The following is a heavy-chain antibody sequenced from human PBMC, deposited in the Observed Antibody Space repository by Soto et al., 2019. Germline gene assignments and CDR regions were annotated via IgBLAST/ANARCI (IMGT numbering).Heavy chain of an antibody. D-gene: IGHD7-27*01. CDR1: GFTFINYA. Sequence: EVQVLESGGGLVQPGGSLRLSCAGSGFTFINYAMNWVRQAPGKGLEWVSSIRGGGDAAFFPDSVRGRFTISRDNSKKPGTLQMNSLGVDDTAVYYCARKILGSTTRPNYWYFDLRGRGTLVTVSS. V-gene: IGHV3-23*01. CDR3: ARKILGSTTRPNYWYFDL. CDR2: IRGGGDAA. J-gene: IGHJ2*01.